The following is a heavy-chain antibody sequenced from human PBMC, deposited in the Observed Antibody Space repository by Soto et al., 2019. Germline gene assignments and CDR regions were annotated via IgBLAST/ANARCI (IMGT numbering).Heavy chain of an antibody. CDR3: AKWGRLDTAVYYYYGMDV. J-gene: IGHJ6*02. CDR2: ISGSGGST. Sequence: EVQLLESGGGLVQPGGSLRLSCAASGFTFSSYAMSWVRQAPGKGLEWVSAISGSGGSTYYADSVKGRFTISRDNSKNTPYLQMNTLRAEDAAVYYCAKWGRLDTAVYYYYGMDVWGQGTTVTVSS. D-gene: IGHD5-18*01. CDR1: GFTFSSYA. V-gene: IGHV3-23*01.